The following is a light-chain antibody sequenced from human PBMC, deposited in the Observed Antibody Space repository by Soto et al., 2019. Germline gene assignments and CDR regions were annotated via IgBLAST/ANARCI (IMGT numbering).Light chain of an antibody. CDR2: TTY. Sequence: QPVLTQPPSSSGTPGQRITISCSGSDSNIGRNAVHWYQQLPGTAPKLLIYTTYQRPSGVPDRFSGSKSGTSASLAISGLQSEDEAVYFCASWDDSLDGMLFGGGTKLTVL. CDR3: ASWDDSLDGML. J-gene: IGLJ2*01. V-gene: IGLV1-44*01. CDR1: DSNIGRNA.